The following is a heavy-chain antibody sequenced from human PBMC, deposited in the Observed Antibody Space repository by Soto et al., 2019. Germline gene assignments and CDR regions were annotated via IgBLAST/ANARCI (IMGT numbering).Heavy chain of an antibody. CDR3: ARATDYGDYRFDY. CDR1: GGSISSYY. J-gene: IGHJ4*02. Sequence: SETLSLTCTVSGGSISSYYWSWIRQPPGKGLEWIGYIYYSGSTNYNPSLKSRVTISVDTSKNQFSLKLSSVTAADTAVYYCARATDYGDYRFDYWGQGTLVTVSS. V-gene: IGHV4-59*01. D-gene: IGHD4-17*01. CDR2: IYYSGST.